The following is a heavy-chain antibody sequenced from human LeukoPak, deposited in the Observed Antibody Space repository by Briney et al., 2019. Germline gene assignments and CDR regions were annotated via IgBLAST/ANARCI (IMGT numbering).Heavy chain of an antibody. Sequence: TPSETLSLTCTVSGGSISSHYWIWIRQPPGKGLEWIRYIYYSGSTNYNPSLKSRVTISVDTSKNQFSLKLSSVTAADTAVYYCAASCSSGGSCYASYPGYYYYYMDVWGKGTTVTVSS. CDR2: IYYSGST. D-gene: IGHD2-15*01. CDR1: GGSISSHY. V-gene: IGHV4-59*11. CDR3: AASCSSGGSCYASYPGYYYYYMDV. J-gene: IGHJ6*03.